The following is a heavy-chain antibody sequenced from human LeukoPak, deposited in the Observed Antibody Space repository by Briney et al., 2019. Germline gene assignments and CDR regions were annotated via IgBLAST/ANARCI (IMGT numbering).Heavy chain of an antibody. CDR1: GGSFSGYY. CDR2: VYISGST. V-gene: IGHV4-4*08. D-gene: IGHD4/OR15-4a*01. Sequence: SETLSLTCAVYGGSFSGYYWSWIRQPPGKGLEWIGRVYISGSTNYNPSLKSRVTISADTSKNLFSLKLSSVTAADTAVYYCARDVRDYFDSWGQGTLVTVSS. CDR3: ARDVRDYFDS. J-gene: IGHJ5*01.